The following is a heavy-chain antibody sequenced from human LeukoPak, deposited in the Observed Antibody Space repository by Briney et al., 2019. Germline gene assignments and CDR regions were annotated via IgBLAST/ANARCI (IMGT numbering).Heavy chain of an antibody. CDR1: GDSVSSNGAS. D-gene: IGHD3-3*01. CDR3: GRETDFGVVTN. CDR2: TYYRSQQWHS. Sequence: PSQTLSLTCAISGDSVSSNGASWNWITQSPSRGLEWLGRTYYRSQQWHSDYAPSVKGRITLNPDTSKNQFSLQLNSMTLEDTAVYYCGRETDFGVVTNWGQGTLVTVSS. V-gene: IGHV6-1*01. J-gene: IGHJ4*02.